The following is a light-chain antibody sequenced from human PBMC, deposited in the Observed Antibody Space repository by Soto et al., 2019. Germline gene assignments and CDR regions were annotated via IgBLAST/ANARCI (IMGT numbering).Light chain of an antibody. CDR1: QSISSW. CDR3: HQSFT. V-gene: IGKV1-5*03. J-gene: IGKJ3*01. CDR2: QAS. Sequence: DIQMTQSPSTLSASVGDRVTITCRASQSISSWLAWYQQKPGKAPKLLIYQASSLESGLPSRFSGSGSGTEFTLTISSLQPDDFAPYYCHQSFTFGPGTKVDIK.